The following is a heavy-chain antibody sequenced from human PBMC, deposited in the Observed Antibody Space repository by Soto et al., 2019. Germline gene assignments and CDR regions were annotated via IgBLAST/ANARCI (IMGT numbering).Heavy chain of an antibody. CDR3: VRTIQPGTTTYFDY. Sequence: GGSLRLSCAASGFTFSSYGMHWVRQAPGKGLEWVAVISYDGSNKYYADSVKGRFTISRDDSKNSVYLQMSSLKTGDTALYYCVRTIQPGTTTYFDYWGQGTLVTVSS. CDR1: GFTFSSYG. J-gene: IGHJ4*02. V-gene: IGHV3-30*03. D-gene: IGHD1-1*01. CDR2: ISYDGSNK.